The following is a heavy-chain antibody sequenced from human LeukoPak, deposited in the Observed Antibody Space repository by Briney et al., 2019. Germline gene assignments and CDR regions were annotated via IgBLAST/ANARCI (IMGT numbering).Heavy chain of an antibody. CDR3: ARVSGSADLDI. CDR1: GFTFSSYA. J-gene: IGHJ3*02. D-gene: IGHD1-26*01. V-gene: IGHV3-30-3*01. Sequence: GRSLRLSCAASGFTFSSYAMHWVRQAPGKGLEWVAVISYDGSNKYYADSVKGRFTIPRDNSKNTLYLQMNSLRAEDTAVYYCARVSGSADLDIWGQGTMVTVSS. CDR2: ISYDGSNK.